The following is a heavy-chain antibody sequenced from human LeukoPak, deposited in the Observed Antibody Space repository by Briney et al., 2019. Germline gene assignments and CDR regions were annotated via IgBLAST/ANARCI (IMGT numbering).Heavy chain of an antibody. CDR3: ARDPTDSSGWDV. CDR2: ISSSSSYI. V-gene: IGHV3-21*01. D-gene: IGHD3-22*01. Sequence: PGGSLRLSCAASGFTFSTYSMNWVRQAPGEGLEWVSSISSSSSYIFYADSVKGRFTISRDNAKNSPYLQMNSLRAEDTAVYYCARDPTDSSGWDVWGKGTTVTVSS. J-gene: IGHJ6*04. CDR1: GFTFSTYS.